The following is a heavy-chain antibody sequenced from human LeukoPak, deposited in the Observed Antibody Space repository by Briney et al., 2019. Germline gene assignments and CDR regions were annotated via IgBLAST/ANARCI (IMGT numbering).Heavy chain of an antibody. CDR3: AKHGYSYGTRDAFDI. CDR2: FSDSGGNT. J-gene: IGHJ3*02. CDR1: GFTFSTYT. Sequence: PGGSLRLSCVASGFTFSTYTMNWIRQAPGKGLEWVSAFSDSGGNTYYADSVKGRFTISRDNSKNTLYLQMNSLGAEDTAVYYCAKHGYSYGTRDAFDIWGQGTLVTVSS. V-gene: IGHV3-23*01. D-gene: IGHD5-18*01.